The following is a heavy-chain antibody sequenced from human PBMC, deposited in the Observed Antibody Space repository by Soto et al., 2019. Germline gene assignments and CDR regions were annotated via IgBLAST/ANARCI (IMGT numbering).Heavy chain of an antibody. Sequence: LRLSCAASGFTFSSYAMHWVRQAPGKGLEWVAVISYDGSNKYYADSVKGRFTISRDNSKNTLYLQMNSLRAEDTAVYYCARDGEYCSSTSCSYYYYYGMDVWGQGTTVTVSS. D-gene: IGHD2-2*01. CDR1: GFTFSSYA. CDR2: ISYDGSNK. V-gene: IGHV3-30-3*01. J-gene: IGHJ6*02. CDR3: ARDGEYCSSTSCSYYYYYGMDV.